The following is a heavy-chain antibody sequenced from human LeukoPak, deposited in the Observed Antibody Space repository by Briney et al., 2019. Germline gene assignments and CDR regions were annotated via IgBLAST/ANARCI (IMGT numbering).Heavy chain of an antibody. D-gene: IGHD3-9*01. J-gene: IGHJ4*02. V-gene: IGHV4-34*01. CDR2: INHSGST. CDR1: GGSFSGYY. CDR3: ARVRRVAQDWSDY. Sequence: PSETLSLTCAVYGGSFSGYYWSWIRQPPGKGLEWIGEINHSGSTNYNPSLKSRVTISVDTSKNQFSLKLSSVTAADTAVYYWARVRRVAQDWSDYWGQGTPVTVSS.